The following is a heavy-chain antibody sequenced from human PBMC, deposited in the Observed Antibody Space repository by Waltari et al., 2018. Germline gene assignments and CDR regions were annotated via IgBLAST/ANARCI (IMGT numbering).Heavy chain of an antibody. Sequence: QVQLQESGPGLVKPSETLSLTCTVAGGSISSHYWSWIRQRRGKGLEWIGYIYYSGSTNYNPSLKSRVTISVDTSKNQFSLKLSSVTAADTAVYYCARVYSSGLFDYWGQGTLVTVSS. V-gene: IGHV4-59*11. CDR2: IYYSGST. D-gene: IGHD6-19*01. J-gene: IGHJ4*02. CDR1: GGSISSHY. CDR3: ARVYSSGLFDY.